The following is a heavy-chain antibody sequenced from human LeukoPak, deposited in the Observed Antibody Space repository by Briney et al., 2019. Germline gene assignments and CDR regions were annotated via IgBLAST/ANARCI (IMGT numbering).Heavy chain of an antibody. CDR3: VRESGGYCSTTSCYKGYFDY. J-gene: IGHJ4*02. CDR1: GFTFSSYS. Sequence: GGSLRLSCAASGFTFSSYSMNWVRQAPGKGLEWVSSSVSSGSYIYYADSVKGRFTISRDNAKNSLYLQMNSLRAEDTAVYYCVRESGGYCSTTSCYKGYFDYWGQGTLVTVSS. CDR2: SVSSGSYI. D-gene: IGHD2-2*02. V-gene: IGHV3-21*01.